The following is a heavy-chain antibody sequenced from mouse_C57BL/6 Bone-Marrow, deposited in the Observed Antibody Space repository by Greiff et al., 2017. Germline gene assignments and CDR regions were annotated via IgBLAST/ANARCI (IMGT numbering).Heavy chain of an antibody. CDR3: ARANHDYDLYYFDY. Sequence: QVQLKQPGAELVRPGTSVKLSCKASGYTFTSYWMHWVKQRPGQGLEWIGVIDPSDSYTNYNQKFKGKATLTVDTSSSTAYLQLSSLTSEDYAVYFCARANHDYDLYYFDYWGQGTTLTVSS. CDR1: GYTFTSYW. V-gene: IGHV1-59*01. CDR2: IDPSDSYT. D-gene: IGHD2-4*01. J-gene: IGHJ2*01.